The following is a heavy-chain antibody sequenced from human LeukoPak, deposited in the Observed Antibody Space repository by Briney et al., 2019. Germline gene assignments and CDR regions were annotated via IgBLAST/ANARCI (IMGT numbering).Heavy chain of an antibody. CDR3: ARARYWSGGSCYSDYYYYMDV. V-gene: IGHV1-18*01. CDR2: INAGNGNT. J-gene: IGHJ6*03. CDR1: GYTFTSYG. D-gene: IGHD2-15*01. Sequence: ASVKVSCKASGYTFTSYGISWVRQAPGQGLEWMGWINAGNGNTKYSQKFQGRVTITRDTSASTAYMELSSLRSEDTAVYYCARARYWSGGSCYSDYYYYMDVWGKGTTVTVSS.